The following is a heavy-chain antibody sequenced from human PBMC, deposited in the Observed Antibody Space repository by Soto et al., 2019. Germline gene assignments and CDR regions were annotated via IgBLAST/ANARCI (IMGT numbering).Heavy chain of an antibody. J-gene: IGHJ6*03. Sequence: QVQLVQSGAEVRKPGASVTVSCRSSGDSFNDYXXXXXXQAPGQGFEWMGWINPNGGVTKYAQKFQGWVSMTRDTSIRTVYMQLSRLRSDDTAVYYCARESGGATATLDYYYFYMDVWGTGTTVTVSS. V-gene: IGHV1-2*04. D-gene: IGHD5-12*01. CDR2: INPNGGVT. CDR1: GDSFNDYX. CDR3: ARESGGATATLDYYYFYMDV.